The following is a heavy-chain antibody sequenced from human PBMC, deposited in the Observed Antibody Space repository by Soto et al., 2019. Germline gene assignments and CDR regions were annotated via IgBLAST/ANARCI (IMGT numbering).Heavy chain of an antibody. Sequence: QVQLQESGPGLVRPSETLSLTCTVSGGSISSYYWSWIRQPPGKGLEWIGYIYYSGSTNYNPSLKSRVTISVDTSKNQFSLKLSSVTAADTAVYYCARDGGYSYGSHYYYGMDVWGQGTTVTVSS. D-gene: IGHD5-18*01. CDR2: IYYSGST. J-gene: IGHJ6*02. CDR3: ARDGGYSYGSHYYYGMDV. CDR1: GGSISSYY. V-gene: IGHV4-59*01.